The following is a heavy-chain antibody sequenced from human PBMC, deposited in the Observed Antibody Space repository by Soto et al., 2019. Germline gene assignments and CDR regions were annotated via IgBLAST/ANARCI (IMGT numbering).Heavy chain of an antibody. CDR1: GGSISSGGDD. CDR2: LYYSGST. CDR3: SRGRRGISPDY. D-gene: IGHD1-20*01. J-gene: IGHJ4*02. Sequence: QVQLQESGPGLVKPSQTLSLTCTVSGGSISSGGDDWSWILQHPGKGLEWSGDLYYSGSTYYTPSLMSRGTIPLVKAKNQVPLKPSSVTAEDTAVDYCSRGRRGISPDYWGQGTLVTGSS. V-gene: IGHV4-31*03.